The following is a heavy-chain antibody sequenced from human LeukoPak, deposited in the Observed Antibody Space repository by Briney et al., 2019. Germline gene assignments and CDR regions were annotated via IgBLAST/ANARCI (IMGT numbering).Heavy chain of an antibody. Sequence: GGSLRLSCAGSGFTFSSYSMNWVRQAPGKGLEWVSSISFNNVIFYADSLRGRFTISRDNAKNSLYLQMNSLRAEDTAVYYCARPNRLYGELLPFDYWGQGTLVTVSS. CDR3: ARPNRLYGELLPFDY. CDR1: GFTFSSYS. D-gene: IGHD1-26*01. V-gene: IGHV3-21*01. J-gene: IGHJ4*02. CDR2: ISFNNVI.